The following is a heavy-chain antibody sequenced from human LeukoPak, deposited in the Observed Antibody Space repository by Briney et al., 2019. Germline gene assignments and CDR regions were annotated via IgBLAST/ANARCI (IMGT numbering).Heavy chain of an antibody. J-gene: IGHJ4*02. CDR3: ARGGSYSDY. V-gene: IGHV3-48*03. CDR1: GFTFSSYE. Sequence: GGSLRLSCAASGFTFSSYEMNWVRQAPGKGLEWVSNISSSGSATYYADSVKGRFTISGDNAKNSLYLQMNSLRAEDTAVYYCARGGSYSDYWGQGTLVTVSS. D-gene: IGHD3-10*01. CDR2: ISSSGSAT.